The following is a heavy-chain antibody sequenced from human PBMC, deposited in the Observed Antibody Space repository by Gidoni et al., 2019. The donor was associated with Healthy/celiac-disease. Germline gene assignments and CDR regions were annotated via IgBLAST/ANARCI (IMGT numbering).Heavy chain of an antibody. CDR3: AGMTTVTTSYYYGMDV. J-gene: IGHJ6*02. Sequence: FTISRDNAKNSLYLQMNSLRAEDTAVYYCAGMTTVTTSYYYGMDVWGQGTTVTVSS. V-gene: IGHV3-48*03. D-gene: IGHD4-4*01.